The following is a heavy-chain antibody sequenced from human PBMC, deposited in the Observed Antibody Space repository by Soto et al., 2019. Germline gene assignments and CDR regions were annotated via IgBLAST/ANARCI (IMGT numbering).Heavy chain of an antibody. J-gene: IGHJ5*02. V-gene: IGHV1-18*01. Sequence: ASVKVSCKASGYTFTSYGISWVRQAPGQGLEWMGWISAYNGNTNYAQKLQGRVTMTTDTSTSTAYMELRSLRSDDTAVYYCARVKGSGYHNWFDPWRQATLVTAPQ. CDR1: GYTFTSYG. D-gene: IGHD3-22*01. CDR3: ARVKGSGYHNWFDP. CDR2: ISAYNGNT.